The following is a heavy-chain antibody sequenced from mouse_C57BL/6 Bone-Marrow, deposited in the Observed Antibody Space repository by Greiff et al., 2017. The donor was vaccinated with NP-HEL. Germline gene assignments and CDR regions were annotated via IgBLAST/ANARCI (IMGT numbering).Heavy chain of an antibody. CDR1: GFTFSSYT. CDR3: AKMGGYYYGSSYRFAY. J-gene: IGHJ3*01. V-gene: IGHV5-9*01. Sequence: EVQLVESGGGLVKPGGSLKLSCAASGFTFSSYTMSWVRQTPEKRLEWVATISGGGGNTYYPDSVKGRFTISRDNAKNTLYLQMSSLRSEDTALYYCAKMGGYYYGSSYRFAYWGQGTLVTVSA. D-gene: IGHD1-1*01. CDR2: ISGGGGNT.